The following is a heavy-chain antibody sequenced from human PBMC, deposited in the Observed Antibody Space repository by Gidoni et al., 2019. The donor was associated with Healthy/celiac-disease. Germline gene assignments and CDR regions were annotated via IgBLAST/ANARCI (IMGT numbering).Heavy chain of an antibody. Sequence: QVQLVQSGAEVKKPGASVKVPCKASGYTFTSYDINWVRPATGQGLEWMGWMNPNSGNTGYAQKFQGRVTMTRNTSISTAYMELSSLRAEDTAVYYCARGLWGYSGSYFGVGGMDVWGQGTTVTVSS. CDR3: ARGLWGYSGSYFGVGGMDV. V-gene: IGHV1-8*01. CDR1: GYTFTSYD. D-gene: IGHD1-26*01. J-gene: IGHJ6*02. CDR2: MNPNSGNT.